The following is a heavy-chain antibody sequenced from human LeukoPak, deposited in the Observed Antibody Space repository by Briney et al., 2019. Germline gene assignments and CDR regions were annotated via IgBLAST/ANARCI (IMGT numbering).Heavy chain of an antibody. CDR1: GYTFTGYY. CDR3: ARAAPYTPMAPIFY. V-gene: IGHV1-18*04. J-gene: IGHJ4*02. D-gene: IGHD5-18*01. CDR2: ISASNGNT. Sequence: ASVKVSCKASGYTFTGYYMHWVRQAPGQGLEWMGWISASNGNTNYAQNLQGRVTMTTDTSTTTAYMELRSLRSDDTAVYYCARAAPYTPMAPIFYWGQGTLVTVSS.